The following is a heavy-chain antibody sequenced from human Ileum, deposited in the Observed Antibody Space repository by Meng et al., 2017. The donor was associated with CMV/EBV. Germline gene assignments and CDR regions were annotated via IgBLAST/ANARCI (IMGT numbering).Heavy chain of an antibody. CDR2: INQYGST. Sequence: QVQIQQWGAGLLKPSVTLSLTCSLGGSFSPYTWSWIRQAPGKGLEWIGEINQYGSTNFNPSVKSRVTISRDTSKNQFSLRLNSVTAADAAVYYCVTADHHAIKYWGQGTLVTVSS. D-gene: IGHD5-12*01. CDR3: VTADHHAIKY. V-gene: IGHV4-34*01. J-gene: IGHJ4*02. CDR1: GSFSPYT.